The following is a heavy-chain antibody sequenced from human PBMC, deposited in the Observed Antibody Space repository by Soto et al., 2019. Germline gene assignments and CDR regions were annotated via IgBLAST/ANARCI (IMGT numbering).Heavy chain of an antibody. J-gene: IGHJ4*02. V-gene: IGHV4-59*01. CDR2: IYYSGST. CDR1: GGSISSYY. Sequence: SETLSLTCTVSGGSISSYYWSWIRQPPGKGLEWIGYIYYSGSTNYNPSLKSRVTISVDTTKNQFSLKLSSVTAADAAVYYCARVTTAMAPYFDYWGQGTLVTVSS. D-gene: IGHD5-18*01. CDR3: ARVTTAMAPYFDY.